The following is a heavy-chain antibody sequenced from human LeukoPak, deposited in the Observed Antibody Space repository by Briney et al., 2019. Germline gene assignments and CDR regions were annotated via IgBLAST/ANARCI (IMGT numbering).Heavy chain of an antibody. CDR2: ISSSGSTI. CDR3: ARGYLEMATVFDY. D-gene: IGHD5-24*01. Sequence: PGGSLRLSCAASGFTFSDYYMSWIRQAPGKGLEWVSYISSSGSTIYYADSVKGRFTVSRDNAKNSLYLQMNSLRAEDTAVYYCARGYLEMATVFDYWGQGTLVTVSS. V-gene: IGHV3-11*04. J-gene: IGHJ4*02. CDR1: GFTFSDYY.